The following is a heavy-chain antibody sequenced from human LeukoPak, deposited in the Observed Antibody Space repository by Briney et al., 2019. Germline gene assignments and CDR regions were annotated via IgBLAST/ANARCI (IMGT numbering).Heavy chain of an antibody. CDR2: ISWDSGST. CDR3: AKNSCTNGVCHSDY. Sequence: GGSLRLSCAASGFTFDDYAMHWVRQAPGKGLEWVSLISWDSGSTYYADSVKGRFTISRDNSKNSLYLQMNSLRAEDTALYYCAKNSCTNGVCHSDYWGQGTLVTVSS. CDR1: GFTFDDYA. J-gene: IGHJ4*02. D-gene: IGHD2-8*01. V-gene: IGHV3-43D*04.